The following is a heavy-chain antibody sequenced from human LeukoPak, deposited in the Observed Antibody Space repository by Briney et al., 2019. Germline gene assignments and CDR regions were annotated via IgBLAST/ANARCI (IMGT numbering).Heavy chain of an antibody. V-gene: IGHV4-34*01. J-gene: IGHJ3*02. CDR1: GGSFSGYY. Sequence: SETLSLTCGVSGGSFSGYYWTWIRQPPGKGLEWIGYIYHSGSTYYNPSLKSRVTISVDRSKNQFSLKLSSVTAADTAVYYCDRGQTYYYDSSGYTDAFDIWGQGTMVTVSS. CDR2: IYHSGST. D-gene: IGHD3-22*01. CDR3: DRGQTYYYDSSGYTDAFDI.